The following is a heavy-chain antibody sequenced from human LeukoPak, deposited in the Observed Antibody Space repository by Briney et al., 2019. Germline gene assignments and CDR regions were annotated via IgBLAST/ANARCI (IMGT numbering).Heavy chain of an antibody. CDR3: AVIVVVPAATSTNWFDP. Sequence: VASVKVSCKASGGTFSSYAISWVRQAPGQGLEWMGGIIPIFGTANYAQKFQGRVTITADESTSTAYMELSSLGSEDTAVYYCAVIVVVPAATSTNWFDPWGRGTLVTVSS. D-gene: IGHD2-2*01. CDR1: GGTFSSYA. V-gene: IGHV1-69*01. J-gene: IGHJ5*02. CDR2: IIPIFGTA.